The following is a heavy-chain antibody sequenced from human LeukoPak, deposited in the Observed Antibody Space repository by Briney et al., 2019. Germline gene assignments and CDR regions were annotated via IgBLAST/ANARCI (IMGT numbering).Heavy chain of an antibody. CDR2: IYYTGST. CDR3: ARSGTRAYQHMDA. Sequence: KSSETLSLTCTVSGDSISNYYWTWIRQPPGKGLEWIGYIYYTGSTKYNPSLKSRVTISVDTSKNQFSLNLYSVTAADTAVYYCARSGTRAYQHMDAWGKGTTVTVSS. CDR1: GDSISNYY. V-gene: IGHV4-59*01. D-gene: IGHD3-3*01. J-gene: IGHJ6*03.